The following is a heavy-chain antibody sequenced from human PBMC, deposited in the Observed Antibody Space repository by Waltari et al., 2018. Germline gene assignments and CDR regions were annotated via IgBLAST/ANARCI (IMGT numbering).Heavy chain of an antibody. D-gene: IGHD1-26*01. Sequence: QVQLVQSGAEVKKPGASVKVSCKASGYTFTGYYMHWVRQAPGQGLEWMGRINPNSGGTNYAQKFQGRVTMTRDTSISTAYMELSRLRSDDTAVYYCARGKPFAYSGSFDDAFDIWGQGTMVTVSS. CDR1: GYTFTGYY. J-gene: IGHJ3*02. V-gene: IGHV1-2*06. CDR2: INPNSGGT. CDR3: ARGKPFAYSGSFDDAFDI.